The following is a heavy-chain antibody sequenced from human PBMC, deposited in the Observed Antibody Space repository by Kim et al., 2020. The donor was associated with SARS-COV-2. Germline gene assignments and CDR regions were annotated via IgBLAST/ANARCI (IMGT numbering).Heavy chain of an antibody. D-gene: IGHD1-26*01. J-gene: IGHJ3*02. CDR2: EQ. CDR3: TRGYMGAFDI. Sequence: EQYYVDSVKGRFTISIDNAKKSLYLQMRSLRADDTAVYYCTRGYMGAFDIWGQGTMVTVSS. V-gene: IGHV3-7*01.